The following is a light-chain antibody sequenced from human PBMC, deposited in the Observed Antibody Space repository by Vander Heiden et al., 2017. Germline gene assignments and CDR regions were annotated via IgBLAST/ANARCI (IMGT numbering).Light chain of an antibody. CDR1: QSISSY. CDR2: AAS. V-gene: IGKV1-39*01. CDR3: QQSYSTPLT. J-gene: IGKJ4*01. Sequence: VSITCRASQSISSYLNWYQQKPGKAPKLLIYAASSLQSGVPSRFSGSGSGTDFTLTISSLQPEDFATYYCQQSYSTPLTFGGGTKVEIK.